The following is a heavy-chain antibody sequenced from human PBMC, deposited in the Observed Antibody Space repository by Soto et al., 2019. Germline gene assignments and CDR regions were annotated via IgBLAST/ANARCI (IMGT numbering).Heavy chain of an antibody. D-gene: IGHD3-3*01. CDR2: INAGNGNT. CDR1: GYTFTSYA. J-gene: IGHJ4*02. Sequence: ASVKVSCKASGYTFTSYAMHWVRQAPGQRLEWMGWINAGNGNTKYSQKFQGRVTITRDTSASTAYMELSSLGSEDTAVYYCARTYYDFWSGLGGYFDYWGQGTLVTVSS. V-gene: IGHV1-3*01. CDR3: ARTYYDFWSGLGGYFDY.